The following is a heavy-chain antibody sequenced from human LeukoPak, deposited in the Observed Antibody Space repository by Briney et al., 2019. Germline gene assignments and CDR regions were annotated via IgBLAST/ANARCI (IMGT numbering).Heavy chain of an antibody. J-gene: IGHJ6*03. CDR2: IYYSGIT. CDR1: GGSISSYY. CDR3: ARGARAIAARLYYYYYMDV. D-gene: IGHD6-6*01. Sequence: SETLSLTCTVSGGSISSYYWSWIRQPPGQGLEWIGYIYYSGITNYSPSLKSRVTISVDTSKNQFSLKLSSVTAADTAVYYCARGARAIAARLYYYYYMDVWGKGTTVTVSS. V-gene: IGHV4-59*12.